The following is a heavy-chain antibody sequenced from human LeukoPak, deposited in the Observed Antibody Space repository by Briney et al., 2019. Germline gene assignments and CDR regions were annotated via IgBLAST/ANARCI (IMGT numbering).Heavy chain of an antibody. J-gene: IGHJ3*02. CDR3: AKVTGSGSYLADAFDI. CDR1: GLTFSSYG. D-gene: IGHD3-10*01. CDR2: ISGSGDST. Sequence: GGSLRLSCAASGLTFSSYGMYWVRQAPGKGLEWVSAISGSGDSTYHADSVRGRFTVSRDNSKNTLYLQMKSLSAEDTAVYYCAKVTGSGSYLADAFDIWGHGTVVTVSS. V-gene: IGHV3-23*01.